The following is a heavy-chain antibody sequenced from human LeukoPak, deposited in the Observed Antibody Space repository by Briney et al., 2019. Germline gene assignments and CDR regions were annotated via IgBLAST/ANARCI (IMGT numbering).Heavy chain of an antibody. V-gene: IGHV3-30*02. J-gene: IGHJ4*02. Sequence: GGSLRLSCAASGFTFSSYDMHWVRQAPGKGLEWVAFIRYDGSNKYYADYVKGRFTISRDNSKNTLYLQLNSLRAEDTAVYYCAKERTLWFGELYFDYWGQGTLVTVSS. CDR3: AKERTLWFGELYFDY. CDR1: GFTFSSYD. CDR2: IRYDGSNK. D-gene: IGHD3-10*01.